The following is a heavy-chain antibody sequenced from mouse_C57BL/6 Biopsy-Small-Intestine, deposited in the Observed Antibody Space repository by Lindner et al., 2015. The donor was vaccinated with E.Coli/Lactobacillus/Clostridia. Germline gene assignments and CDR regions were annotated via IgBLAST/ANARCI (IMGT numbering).Heavy chain of an antibody. CDR3: ARRFQSYSLDY. V-gene: IGHV1-9*01. J-gene: IGHJ2*01. Sequence: VQLQESGAELTKPGASVKLSCKATGYTFTGYWIEWVKQRPGHGHEWIGEIIPGSGSSNYNEKFKGKATLTADTSSNTAYMQLSSLTTEDSAMYYCARRFQSYSLDYWGQGTTLTVSS. CDR1: GYTFTGYW. CDR2: IIPGSGSS. D-gene: IGHD2-12*01.